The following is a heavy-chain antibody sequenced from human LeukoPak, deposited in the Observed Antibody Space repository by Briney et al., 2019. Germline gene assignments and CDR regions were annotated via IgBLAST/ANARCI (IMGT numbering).Heavy chain of an antibody. V-gene: IGHV3-21*04. CDR3: ARDLPKLGTIFGVVIIPYYYMDV. J-gene: IGHJ6*03. D-gene: IGHD3-3*01. Sequence: GGSLRLSCAASGFTFNTYSINWVRQAPGKGLEWVSSISSSSTYIYYADSVKGRFTISRDNAKNSLYLQMNSLRAEDTAVYYCARDLPKLGTIFGVVIIPYYYMDVWGKGTTVTVSS. CDR1: GFTFNTYS. CDR2: ISSSSTYI.